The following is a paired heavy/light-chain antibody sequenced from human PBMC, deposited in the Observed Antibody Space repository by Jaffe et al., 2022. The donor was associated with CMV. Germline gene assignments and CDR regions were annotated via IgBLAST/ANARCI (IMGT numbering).Heavy chain of an antibody. J-gene: IGHJ4*02. Sequence: QLQLQESGPGLVKPSETLSLTCSVSGGSITTSSYYWGWIRQPPGKGLEWIGNIHSSGSTYYNPSLKRRVTISVDTSKNQFSLKLSSVTAADTAMYYCTKASENSGTYQILSNFDYWGQGTLVTVSS. CDR3: TKASENSGTYQILSNFDY. CDR1: GGSITTSSYY. V-gene: IGHV4-39*01. D-gene: IGHD1-26*01. CDR2: IHSSGST.
Light chain of an antibody. Sequence: EIVMTQSPATLSVSPGQRATLSCRASQSVSNTLAWYQQKPGQAPRLLIYGASTRATGIPARFSGSGSGTEFTLTISSLQSEDFAVYYCQQYNHWPTFGGGTKVEIK. J-gene: IGKJ4*01. CDR1: QSVSNT. CDR2: GAS. CDR3: QQYNHWPT. V-gene: IGKV3-15*01.